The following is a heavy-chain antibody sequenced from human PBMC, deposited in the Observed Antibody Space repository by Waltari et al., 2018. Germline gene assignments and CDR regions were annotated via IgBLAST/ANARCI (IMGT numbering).Heavy chain of an antibody. J-gene: IGHJ5*02. Sequence: QVQLVQSGAEVKKPGASVKVSCKVSGYTLTELSIHWVRQAPGKGLEWMGGFDPEDGETIYARKFQGRVTMTEDTSTDTAYMELSSLRSEDTAVYYCATDVWGSYRSDRFDPWGQGTLVTVSS. D-gene: IGHD3-16*02. CDR2: FDPEDGET. CDR3: ATDVWGSYRSDRFDP. V-gene: IGHV1-24*01. CDR1: GYTLTELS.